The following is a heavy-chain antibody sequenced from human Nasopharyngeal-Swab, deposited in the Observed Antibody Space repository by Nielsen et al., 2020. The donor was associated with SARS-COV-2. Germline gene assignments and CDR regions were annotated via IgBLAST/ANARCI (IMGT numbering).Heavy chain of an antibody. CDR1: GGSISSSSYY. D-gene: IGHD3-9*01. V-gene: IGHV4-39*07. Sequence: SETLSLTCTVSGGSISSSSYYWGWIRQPPGKGLEWIGIIYYSGNTYYNPSLKSRVTISVDTSKNQFSLKLSSVTAADTAVYYCARGQIDILTGYLVFYYYYYMDVWGKGTTVTVSS. CDR2: IYYSGNT. CDR3: ARGQIDILTGYLVFYYYYYMDV. J-gene: IGHJ6*03.